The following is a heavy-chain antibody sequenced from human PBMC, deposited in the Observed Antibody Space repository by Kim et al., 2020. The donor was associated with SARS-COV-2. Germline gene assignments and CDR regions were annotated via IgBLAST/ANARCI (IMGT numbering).Heavy chain of an antibody. CDR3: ARGLGYGDYKY. J-gene: IGHJ4*02. CDR1: GGSISSYY. D-gene: IGHD4-17*01. Sequence: SETLSLTCTVSGGSISSYYWSWIRQPPGKGLEWIGYIYYSGSTNYNPSLKSRVTISVDTSKNQFSLKLSSVTAADTVVYYCARGLGYGDYKYWGQGTLVTVSS. CDR2: IYYSGST. V-gene: IGHV4-59*13.